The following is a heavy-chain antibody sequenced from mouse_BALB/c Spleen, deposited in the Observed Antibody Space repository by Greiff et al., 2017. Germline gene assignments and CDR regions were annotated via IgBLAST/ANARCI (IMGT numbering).Heavy chain of an antibody. D-gene: IGHD1-2*01. CDR2: IDPANGDT. Sequence: VQLQQSGAELVRSGASVKLSCTASGFNIKDYYMHWVKQRPEQGLEWIGWIDPANGDTEYAPKFQGKATMTADTSSNTAYLQLSSLTSEDTAVYYCNEPSFTTAKRGDWGQGTTLTVSS. CDR1: GFNIKDYY. V-gene: IGHV14-4*02. CDR3: NEPSFTTAKRGD. J-gene: IGHJ2*01.